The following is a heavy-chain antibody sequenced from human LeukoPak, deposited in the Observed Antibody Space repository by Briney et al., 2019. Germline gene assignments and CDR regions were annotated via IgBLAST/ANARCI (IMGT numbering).Heavy chain of an antibody. V-gene: IGHV1-2*02. J-gene: IGHJ3*02. CDR3: ARVAAAAGRRWRGAFDI. CDR2: INPNSGGT. CDR1: GYTFTGYY. D-gene: IGHD6-13*01. Sequence: ASVKVSCKASGYTFTGYYMHWVRQAPGQGLEWMGWINPNSGGTNYAQKFQGRVTMTRDTSISTAYMELSRLRSDDTAVYYCARVAAAAGRRWRGAFDIWGQGTMVTVSS.